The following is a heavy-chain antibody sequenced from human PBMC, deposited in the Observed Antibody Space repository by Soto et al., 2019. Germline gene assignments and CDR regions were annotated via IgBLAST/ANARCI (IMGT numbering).Heavy chain of an antibody. D-gene: IGHD6-13*01. J-gene: IGHJ1*01. Sequence: KPSETLSLTCAVYGGSFSGYYWTWIRQPPGKGLEWIGEIGHSGNTNYNPSLKSRVTFSVDTSKNQFSLELSSVTAADTAVYYCARGGIADRPQTWGQGTLVTVSS. CDR2: IGHSGNT. CDR3: ARGGIADRPQT. CDR1: GGSFSGYY. V-gene: IGHV4-34*01.